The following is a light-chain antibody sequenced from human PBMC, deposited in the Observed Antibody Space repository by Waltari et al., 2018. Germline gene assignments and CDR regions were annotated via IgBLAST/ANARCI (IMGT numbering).Light chain of an antibody. CDR1: SSDYYNY. CDR2: DVS. J-gene: IGLJ2*01. V-gene: IGLV2-14*03. CDR3: SVKRGSNTVV. Sequence: QSALTQPASVSGSPGQSITISCTGASSDYYNYVCWYQHHPGKAPKFMIYDVSNRPSGVSNRFSGSKSGSTASLTISGLQAEDEADYYCSVKRGSNTVVFGGGTKLTVL.